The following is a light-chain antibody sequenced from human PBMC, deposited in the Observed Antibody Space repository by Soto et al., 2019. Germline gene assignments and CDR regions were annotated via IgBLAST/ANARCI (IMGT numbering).Light chain of an antibody. CDR2: GAS. J-gene: IGKJ1*01. Sequence: IVLTQSPGTLSLSPGESATLSCRASLSVTTNYLAWYQQKPGQAPRLLIYGASNRATDIPDRFSGSGSGTDFTLTISRLEPEDFAMYFCHQYGSSPDSFGQGTKVEIK. V-gene: IGKV3-20*01. CDR1: LSVTTNY. CDR3: HQYGSSPDS.